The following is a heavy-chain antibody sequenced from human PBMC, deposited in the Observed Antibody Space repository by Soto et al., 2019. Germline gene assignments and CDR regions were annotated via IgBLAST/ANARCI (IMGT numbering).Heavy chain of an antibody. CDR1: GFTFSNYG. J-gene: IGHJ6*02. V-gene: IGHV3-30*18. CDR3: AKDRGGSNYDYGGMDV. Sequence: QVQLVESGGGVVQPGRSLRLSCAASGFTFSNYGMHWVRQAPGKGLEWVAVISYDGSNKYYADSVKGRFTISRDNSKNTLYLQMNSLRAEDTAVFYCAKDRGGSNYDYGGMDVWGQGTTVTVSS. CDR2: ISYDGSNK. D-gene: IGHD1-26*01.